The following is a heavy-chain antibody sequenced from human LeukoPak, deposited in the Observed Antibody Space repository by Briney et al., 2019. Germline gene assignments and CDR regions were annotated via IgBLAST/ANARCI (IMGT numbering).Heavy chain of an antibody. CDR1: GLAFRSYD. CDR2: ISSSGVTI. CDR3: ARDYDYGDYPGY. V-gene: IGHV3-48*03. Sequence: GGSLRLSCAASGLAFRSYDMNWVRQVPGKGLEWVSYISSSGVTIFYADSVKGRFTISRDNAKNSLFLQMDSLRAEDTALYYCARDYDYGDYPGYWGQGTLVTVSS. J-gene: IGHJ4*02. D-gene: IGHD4-17*01.